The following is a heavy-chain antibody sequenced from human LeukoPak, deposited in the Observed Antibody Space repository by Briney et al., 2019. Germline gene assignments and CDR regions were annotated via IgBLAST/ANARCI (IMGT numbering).Heavy chain of an antibody. D-gene: IGHD3-22*01. CDR2: INRTGSA. CDR1: GGSLSGYY. J-gene: IGHJ3*02. Sequence: SETLSLTCAVYGGSLSGYYWSWIRQPPGRGLEWIGEINRTGSANYNPSLKSRVTISVDTSKNHFSLNLTSVTAADTAVYYCARGRRISMIVVVYDAFDIWGQGTMVTVSS. CDR3: ARGRRISMIVVVYDAFDI. V-gene: IGHV4-34*01.